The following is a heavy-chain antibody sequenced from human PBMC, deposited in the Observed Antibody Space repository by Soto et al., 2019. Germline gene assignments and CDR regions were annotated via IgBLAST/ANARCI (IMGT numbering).Heavy chain of an antibody. D-gene: IGHD2-15*01. CDR1: GFTFSNYA. CDR2: ISGSGGNA. V-gene: IGHV3-23*01. J-gene: IGHJ6*02. Sequence: GGSLRLSCAASGFTFSNYAMSWVRQAPGKGLEWVSAISGSGGNAYYADSVKGRFTISRDNSKNTLYLQMNSLRAEDTAVYYCAKGVLYCGGGSCYSSYCYYAMDVWGQGTTVTVSS. CDR3: AKGVLYCGGGSCYSSYCYYAMDV.